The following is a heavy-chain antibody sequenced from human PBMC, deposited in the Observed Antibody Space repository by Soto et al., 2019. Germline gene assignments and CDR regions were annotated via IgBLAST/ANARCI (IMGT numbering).Heavy chain of an antibody. D-gene: IGHD3-22*01. CDR3: ARGETMIVIYGMDV. J-gene: IGHJ6*02. CDR1: GFTVRGYY. CDR2: ISSDSRDT. Sequence: GSLRLSCAASGFTVRGYYMGWIRQTPGKGLEWISYISSDSRDTKHAGAVKGRFTISRDNAKNSLYLQMNSLRDEDTAVYYCARGETMIVIYGMDVWGQGTTVTVSS. V-gene: IGHV3-11*06.